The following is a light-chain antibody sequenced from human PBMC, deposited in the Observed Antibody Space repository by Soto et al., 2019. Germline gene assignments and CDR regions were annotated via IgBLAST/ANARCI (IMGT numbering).Light chain of an antibody. CDR2: GAS. CDR1: QSVSNNY. V-gene: IGKV3-20*01. Sequence: EIVLTQSPGTLSLSPGERATLSCRASQSVSNNYLAWYQQKPGQAPRLLIYGASNRATGIPDRFSGSGSATDFTLTISRLEPEDFGVSFCQQSGSSPLTFGGGTKVDIK. CDR3: QQSGSSPLT. J-gene: IGKJ4*01.